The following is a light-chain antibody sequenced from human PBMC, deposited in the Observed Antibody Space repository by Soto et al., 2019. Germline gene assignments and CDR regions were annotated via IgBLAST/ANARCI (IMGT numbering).Light chain of an antibody. V-gene: IGKV1-5*03. J-gene: IGKJ1*01. CDR2: KAS. Sequence: IEMTQAPSTLGGSVGDRVTIPCGASQTITTWVAWYQHKPGKAPKLLIYKASTLKSGAPSRFSGSGSGTEVTLTISSLQTDDVATYSCQHYNSYSEAFGQWNKV. CDR1: QTITTW. CDR3: QHYNSYSEA.